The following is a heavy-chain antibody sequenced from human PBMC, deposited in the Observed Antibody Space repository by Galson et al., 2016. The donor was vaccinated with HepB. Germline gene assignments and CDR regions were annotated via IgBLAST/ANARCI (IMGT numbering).Heavy chain of an antibody. Sequence: SLRLCCAASGFTFRIYHMTWVRQAPGKGLEWVSAISSGGSTYYADSVKGRFSISRDNSKNILYLQMNSLRVEDTAVYYCARRDGDMQPSDYWGQGTLVTVSS. CDR3: ARRDGDMQPSDY. CDR2: ISSGGST. J-gene: IGHJ4*02. V-gene: IGHV3-23*01. D-gene: IGHD5-24*01. CDR1: GFTFRIYH.